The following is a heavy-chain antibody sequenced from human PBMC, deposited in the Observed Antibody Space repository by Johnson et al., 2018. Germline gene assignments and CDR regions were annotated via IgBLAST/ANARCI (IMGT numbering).Heavy chain of an antibody. Sequence: QVQLVQSGGGVVQPGRSLRLSCAASGFTFSSYGMHWVRQAPGKGLEWVAVISYDGSNKYYADSVKGRFTISRDNSKNTLYLQMNSLRAEDTAVYYCAKDGREVVAAKDYYYYYMDVWGKGTTVTVSS. CDR1: GFTFSSYG. CDR3: AKDGREVVAAKDYYYYYMDV. J-gene: IGHJ6*03. CDR2: ISYDGSNK. V-gene: IGHV3-30*18. D-gene: IGHD2-15*01.